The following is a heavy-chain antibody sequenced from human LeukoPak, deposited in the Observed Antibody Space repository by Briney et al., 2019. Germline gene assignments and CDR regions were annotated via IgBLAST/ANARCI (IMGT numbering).Heavy chain of an antibody. V-gene: IGHV4-59*01. CDR2: IYYSGST. CDR3: ARVVGYCSGCSCYYYYGMDV. CDR1: GVSISSYY. J-gene: IGHJ6*04. D-gene: IGHD2-15*01. Sequence: SETLSLTCTVSGVSISSYYWSWIRQPPGEGLEWIGYIYYSGSTNYNPSLKSRVTISVDTSKNQFSLKLTSVTAADTAVYYCARVVGYCSGCSCYYYYGMDVWGKGTTVTVSS.